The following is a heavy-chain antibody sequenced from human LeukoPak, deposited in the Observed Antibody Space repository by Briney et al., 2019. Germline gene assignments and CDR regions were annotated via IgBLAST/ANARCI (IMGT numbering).Heavy chain of an antibody. Sequence: GESLKISCKGSGYNFPSYWIGWVRQMPGQGLEWMGMIYPGDSETRYNPSFQGQVTMSVDKSISTAYLQWRSLKASDTAMYYCATVTAMVSPYDHWGQGTRVTVAS. CDR2: IYPGDSET. J-gene: IGHJ4*02. CDR3: ATVTAMVSPYDH. V-gene: IGHV5-51*01. CDR1: GYNFPSYW. D-gene: IGHD5-18*01.